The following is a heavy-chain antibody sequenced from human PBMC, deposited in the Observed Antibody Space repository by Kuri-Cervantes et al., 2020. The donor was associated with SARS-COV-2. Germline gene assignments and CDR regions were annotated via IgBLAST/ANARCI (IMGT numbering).Heavy chain of an antibody. Sequence: GGSLRLSCAASGFTFDDYAMHWVRQAPGKGLEWVSGISWNSGSIGYADSVKGRFTISRDNAKNSLYLQMNSLRAEDTAVYYCARASGGSYYYYGMDVWGQGTTVTVSS. V-gene: IGHV3-9*01. D-gene: IGHD1-26*01. J-gene: IGHJ6*02. CDR3: ARASGGSYYYYGMDV. CDR1: GFTFDDYA. CDR2: ISWNSGSI.